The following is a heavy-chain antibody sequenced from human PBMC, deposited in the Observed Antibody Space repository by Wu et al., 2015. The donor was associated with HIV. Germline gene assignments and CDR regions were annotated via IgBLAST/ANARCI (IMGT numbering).Heavy chain of an antibody. J-gene: IGHJ3*02. CDR2: IIPIYTPT. Sequence: QVRLVQSGAEVKKPGSSVKVACKTSGGTFSSHALNWVRQAPGQGLEWVGGIIPIYTPTNYAQKFRGRVTITTDESTSTVYMELSSLTSEDTAVYYCARAAAISRDGYTVDNAFDIWAKGQWSPSLQ. CDR3: ARAAAISRDGYTVDNAFDI. D-gene: IGHD5-24*01. V-gene: IGHV1-69*05. CDR1: GGTFSSHA.